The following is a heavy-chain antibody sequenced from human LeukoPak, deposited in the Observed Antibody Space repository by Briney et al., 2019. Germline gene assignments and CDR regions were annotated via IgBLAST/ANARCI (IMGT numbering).Heavy chain of an antibody. CDR2: IYYSGST. J-gene: IGHJ4*02. CDR1: GGSISSGGYY. V-gene: IGHV4-31*03. CDR3: ARVYGDFPAYYFDY. Sequence: SQTLSLTCTVSGGSISSGGYYWSWIRQHPGKGLEWIVYIYYSGSTYYNPSLKSRVTISVDTSKNQFSLKLSSVTAADTAVYYCARVYGDFPAYYFDYWGQGTLVTVSS. D-gene: IGHD4-17*01.